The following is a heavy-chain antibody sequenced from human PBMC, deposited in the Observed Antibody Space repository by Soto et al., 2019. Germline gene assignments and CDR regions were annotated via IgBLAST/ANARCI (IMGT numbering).Heavy chain of an antibody. J-gene: IGHJ4*02. D-gene: IGHD4-17*01. CDR1: GFTFSSYL. CDR2: IKQDGSEK. Sequence: GGSLRVSCAASGFTFSSYLMSWVRQSPGKGLEWVANIKQDGSEKYYVDSVKGRFTISRDNAKNSLYLQMNSLRAEDTAVYYCARDYGGNSETFDYWGQGTLVTVSS. CDR3: ARDYGGNSETFDY. V-gene: IGHV3-7*01.